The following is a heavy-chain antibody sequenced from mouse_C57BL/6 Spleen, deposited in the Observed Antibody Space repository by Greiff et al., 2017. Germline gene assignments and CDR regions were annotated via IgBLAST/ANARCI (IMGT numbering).Heavy chain of an antibody. J-gene: IGHJ1*03. CDR3: ARGGLLYWYFDV. CDR2: IHPNSGST. Sequence: QVQLKQPGAELVKPGASVKLSCKASGYTFTSYWMHWVKQRPGQGLEWIGMIHPNSGSTNYNEKFKSKATLTVDKSSSTAYMQLSSLTSEDSAVYYCARGGLLYWYFDVWGTGTTVTVSS. V-gene: IGHV1-64*01. D-gene: IGHD2-3*01. CDR1: GYTFTSYW.